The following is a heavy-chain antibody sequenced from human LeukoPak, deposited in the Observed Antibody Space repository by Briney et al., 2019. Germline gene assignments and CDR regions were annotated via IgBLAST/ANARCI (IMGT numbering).Heavy chain of an antibody. D-gene: IGHD5-24*01. V-gene: IGHV4-59*01. Sequence: SETLSLTCTVSGGSISSYYWSWIRQPPGKGLEWIGYISSSGSTNYNPSLKSRVTISVDTSNNQFSLKLSSVTAADTAVYYCARGSMRWLHRGAFDIWGQGTMVTVSS. J-gene: IGHJ3*02. CDR1: GGSISSYY. CDR2: ISSSGST. CDR3: ARGSMRWLHRGAFDI.